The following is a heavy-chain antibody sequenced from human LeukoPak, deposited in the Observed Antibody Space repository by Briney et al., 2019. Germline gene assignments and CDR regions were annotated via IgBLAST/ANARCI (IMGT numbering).Heavy chain of an antibody. V-gene: IGHV4-61*02. D-gene: IGHD4-17*01. CDR2: IYTSGST. J-gene: IGHJ5*02. Sequence: PSETLSLTCTVSGGSISSGSYYWSWIRQPAGKGLEWIGRIYTSGSTNYNPSLKSRVTISVDTSKNQFSLKLSSVTAADTAVYYCARVRGTQNVYGDYSSWGQGTLVTVSS. CDR3: ARVRGTQNVYGDYSS. CDR1: GGSISSGSYY.